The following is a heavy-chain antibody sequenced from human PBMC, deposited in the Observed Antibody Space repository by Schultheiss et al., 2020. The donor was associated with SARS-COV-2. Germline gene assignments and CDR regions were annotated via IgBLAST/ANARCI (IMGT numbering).Heavy chain of an antibody. J-gene: IGHJ4*02. V-gene: IGHV4-59*01. Sequence: SETLSLTCTVSGGSFTTYYWNWIRQPPGKGLEWIGFIYYSGSTNYNPSLRSRVTISVDTSKNQFSLKLSSVTAADTAVYYCARDRYYGSGLALVYWGQGTLVTVSS. D-gene: IGHD3-10*01. CDR3: ARDRYYGSGLALVY. CDR1: GGSFTTYY. CDR2: IYYSGST.